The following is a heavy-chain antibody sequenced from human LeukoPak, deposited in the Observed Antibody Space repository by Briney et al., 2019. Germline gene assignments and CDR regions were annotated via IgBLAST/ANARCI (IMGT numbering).Heavy chain of an antibody. CDR1: GFTFSSYG. J-gene: IGHJ6*02. V-gene: IGHV3-30*18. D-gene: IGHD5-24*01. CDR2: ISYDGSNK. CDR3: AKDGEMATITTTYYGMDV. Sequence: GRSLRLSCAASGFTFSSYGMHWVRQAPGKGLEWVAVISYDGSNKYYADSVKGRFTISRDNSKNTLYLQMNSLRAEDTAVYYCAKDGEMATITTTYYGMDVWGQGTTVTVSS.